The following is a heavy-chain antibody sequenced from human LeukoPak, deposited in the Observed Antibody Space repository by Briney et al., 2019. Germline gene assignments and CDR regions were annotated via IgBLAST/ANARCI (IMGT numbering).Heavy chain of an antibody. CDR2: ISGSADST. D-gene: IGHD3-10*01. CDR3: AKDPRSFGTGIYYFDY. V-gene: IGHV3-23*01. J-gene: IGHJ4*02. Sequence: GGSLRLSGAASGFTFSYYGMSWVRQAPGKGLEWVSSISGSADSTYYAASVKGRFTISRDYSKDTLYLQMNSLRAEDTAVYYCAKDPRSFGTGIYYFDYWGQGTLVTVSS. CDR1: GFTFSYYG.